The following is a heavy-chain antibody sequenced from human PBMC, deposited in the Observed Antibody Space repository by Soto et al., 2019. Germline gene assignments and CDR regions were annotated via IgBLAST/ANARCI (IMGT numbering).Heavy chain of an antibody. CDR2: IGPASGAT. J-gene: IGHJ4*02. CDR3: GRGRSGQIVVFY. CDR1: GYTFTGHY. V-gene: IGHV1-2*02. D-gene: IGHD1-26*01. Sequence: GASVKVSCKASGYTFTGHYIHWVRQAPEQGPEWMGEIGPASGATRYAQRFQGRVTMTRDMSITTVYMELNNLRPDDTAVYYCGRGRSGQIVVFYWGQGTPVNVSS.